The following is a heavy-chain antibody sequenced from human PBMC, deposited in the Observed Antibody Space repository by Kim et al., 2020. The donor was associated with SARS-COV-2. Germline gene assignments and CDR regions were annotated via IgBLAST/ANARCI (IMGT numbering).Heavy chain of an antibody. Sequence: SVKVSCKASGGTFSSYAISWVRQAPGQGLEWMGGIIPIFGTANYAQKFQGRVTITADESTSTAYMELSSLRSEDTAVYYCASRVVAAGPFDYWGQGTLVTVSS. D-gene: IGHD2-15*01. J-gene: IGHJ4*02. CDR2: IIPIFGTA. CDR3: ASRVVAAGPFDY. CDR1: GGTFSSYA. V-gene: IGHV1-69*13.